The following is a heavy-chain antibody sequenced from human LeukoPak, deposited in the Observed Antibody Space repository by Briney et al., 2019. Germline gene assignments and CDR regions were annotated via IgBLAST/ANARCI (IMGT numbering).Heavy chain of an antibody. J-gene: IGHJ4*02. CDR2: INPNSGDT. D-gene: IGHD6-19*01. CDR3: ARPHSSGWDHFVDY. Sequence: GASVKVSCKASGHTFTGYYIHWVRQAPGLGLEWMGWINPNSGDTKYAQKFQDRVTMTRDTSINTAYMELSRLTSDDTAVFYCARPHSSGWDHFVDYWGQGTLVTVAS. V-gene: IGHV1-2*02. CDR1: GHTFTGYY.